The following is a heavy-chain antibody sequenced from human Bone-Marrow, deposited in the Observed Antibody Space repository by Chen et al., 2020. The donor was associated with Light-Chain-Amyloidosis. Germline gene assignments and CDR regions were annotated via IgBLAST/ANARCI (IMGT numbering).Heavy chain of an antibody. CDR3: AKDIIPAATGGWNWFDP. CDR2: ISWNSGSI. V-gene: IGHV3-9*01. CDR1: GFTFDDYA. D-gene: IGHD2-2*01. J-gene: IGHJ5*02. Sequence: EVQLVESGGGLVQPGRSLGLSCAASGFTFDDYAMHWVRQAPGKGLEWVSGISWNSGSIGYADSVKGRFTISRDNAKNSLYLQMNSLRAEDTALYYCAKDIIPAATGGWNWFDPWGQGTLVTVSS.